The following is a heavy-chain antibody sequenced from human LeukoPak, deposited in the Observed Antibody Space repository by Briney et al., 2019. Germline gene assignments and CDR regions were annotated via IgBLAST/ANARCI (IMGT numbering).Heavy chain of an antibody. CDR1: GYTLTSYA. CDR3: AREEYQLLPETY. J-gene: IGHJ4*02. V-gene: IGHV1-3*01. Sequence: ASVKVSCKASGYTLTSYAMHWVRQAPGQRLEWMGWINAGNGNTKYSQKFQGRVTITRDSSASTAYMELSSLRSEDTAVYYCAREEYQLLPETYWGQGTLVTVSS. CDR2: INAGNGNT. D-gene: IGHD2-2*01.